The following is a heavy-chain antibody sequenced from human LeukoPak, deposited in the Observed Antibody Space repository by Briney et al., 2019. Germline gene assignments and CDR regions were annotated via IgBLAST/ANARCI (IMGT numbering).Heavy chain of an antibody. D-gene: IGHD5-12*01. CDR2: SFHSGGT. Sequence: SQPLSLTCTVSGGSIISGDYHWTWIRQHPGKGLEWIGYSFHSGGTYYNPSLKSRLTISVDTTKNQFSLKLRSVTAADTAVYYCAREYSAFDLHYYFYMDVWGKGTTVTVSS. V-gene: IGHV4-31*03. CDR3: AREYSAFDLHYYFYMDV. J-gene: IGHJ6*03. CDR1: GGSIISGDYH.